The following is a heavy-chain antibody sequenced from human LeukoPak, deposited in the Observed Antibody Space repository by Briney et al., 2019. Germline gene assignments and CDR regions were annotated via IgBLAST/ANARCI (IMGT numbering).Heavy chain of an antibody. CDR3: AKEGVITIFGVVIRYAFDI. CDR1: GFTFSSYG. CDR2: IRYDGSNK. Sequence: GGSLRLSCAASGFTFSSYGMHWVRQAPGKGLEWVAFIRYDGSNKYYADSVKGRFTISRDNSKNTLYLQMNSLRAEDTAVYYCAKEGVITIFGVVIRYAFDIWGQGTMVTVSS. D-gene: IGHD3-3*01. V-gene: IGHV3-30*02. J-gene: IGHJ3*02.